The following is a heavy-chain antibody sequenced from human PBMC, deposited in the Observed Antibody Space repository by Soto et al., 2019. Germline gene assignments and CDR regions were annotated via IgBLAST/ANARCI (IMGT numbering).Heavy chain of an antibody. Sequence: GASLRLSSAASGFTFDDYGMTWVRQGLGKVLEWVSNINWNGDSISYGDSVKGRFTISRDNAKKYLYLQMNNLRDEDTALYYCARDSPLGYCSGGSCFFGDWGQGT. CDR2: INWNGDSI. J-gene: IGHJ4*02. CDR1: GFTFDDYG. D-gene: IGHD2-15*01. CDR3: ARDSPLGYCSGGSCFFGD. V-gene: IGHV3-20*03.